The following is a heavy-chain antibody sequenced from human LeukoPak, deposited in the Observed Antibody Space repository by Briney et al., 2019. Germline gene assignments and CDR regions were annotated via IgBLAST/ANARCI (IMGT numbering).Heavy chain of an antibody. D-gene: IGHD3-3*01. CDR1: GGSISSYY. V-gene: IGHV4-4*07. CDR3: AREDDFWSGHDAFDI. Sequence: SETLSLTCTVYGGSISSYYWSWIRQPAGKGLEWIGRIYTSGSTNYNPSLKSRVTMSVDTSKKQFSLKLSSVTAADTAVYYCAREDDFWSGHDAFDIWGQGTMVTVSS. J-gene: IGHJ3*02. CDR2: IYTSGST.